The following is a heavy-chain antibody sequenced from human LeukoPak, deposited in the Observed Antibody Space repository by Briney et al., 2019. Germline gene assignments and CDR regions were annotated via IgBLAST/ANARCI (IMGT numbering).Heavy chain of an antibody. J-gene: IGHJ4*02. CDR1: GFTFSSYA. V-gene: IGHV3-23*01. Sequence: GGSLRLSCAASGFTFSSYAMNWVRQAPGKGLEWVSAISASGDSTYYADSVKGRFTISRDSSKNTLYLQMNSLRAEDTAVFYCAKSYGSGWYGNYFDYWGQGTLVTVSS. D-gene: IGHD6-19*01. CDR2: ISASGDST. CDR3: AKSYGSGWYGNYFDY.